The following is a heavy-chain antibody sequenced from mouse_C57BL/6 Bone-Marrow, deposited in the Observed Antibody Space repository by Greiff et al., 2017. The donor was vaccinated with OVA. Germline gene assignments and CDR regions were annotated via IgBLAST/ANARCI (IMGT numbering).Heavy chain of an antibody. CDR1: GYTFTSYW. CDR2: IDPNSGGT. CDR3: ARHYGSSLWYFDV. Sequence: QVQLQQPGAELVKPGASVKLSCKASGYTFTSYWMHWVKQRPGRGLEWIGRIDPNSGGTKYNEKFKSKATLTVDKPSSTAYMQLSSLTSEDSAVYNCARHYGSSLWYFDVWGTGTTVTVSS. J-gene: IGHJ1*03. V-gene: IGHV1-72*01. D-gene: IGHD1-1*01.